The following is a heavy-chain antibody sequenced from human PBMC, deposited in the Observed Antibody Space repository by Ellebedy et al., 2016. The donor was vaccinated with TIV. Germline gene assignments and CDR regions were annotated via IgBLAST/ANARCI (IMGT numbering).Heavy chain of an antibody. D-gene: IGHD4-23*01. CDR2: ISYDGSNK. CDR3: ARFRGNSFVRYGMDV. CDR1: GFTFSSYW. V-gene: IGHV3-30*03. J-gene: IGHJ6*02. Sequence: GGSLRLXXAASGFTFSSYWMSWVRQAPGKGLEWVAVISYDGSNKYYADSVKGRFTISRDNSKNTLYLQMNSLRAEDTAVYYCARFRGNSFVRYGMDVWGQGTTVTVSS.